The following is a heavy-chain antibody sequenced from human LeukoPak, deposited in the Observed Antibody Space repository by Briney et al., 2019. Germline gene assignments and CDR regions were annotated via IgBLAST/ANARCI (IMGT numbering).Heavy chain of an antibody. V-gene: IGHV4-59*06. D-gene: IGHD3-22*01. CDR2: IYYSGST. CDR3: ARESLYYYDSSGYFDY. Sequence: SETLSLTCTVSGGSISSYYWSWIRQHPGKGLEWIGYIYYSGSTYYNPSLKSRVTISVDTSKNQFSLKLSSVTAADTAVYYCARESLYYYDSSGYFDYWGQGTLVTVSS. CDR1: GGSISSYY. J-gene: IGHJ4*02.